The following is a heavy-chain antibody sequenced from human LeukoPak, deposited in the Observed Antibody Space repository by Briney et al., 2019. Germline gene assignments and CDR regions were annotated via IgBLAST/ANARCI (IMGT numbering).Heavy chain of an antibody. J-gene: IGHJ4*02. CDR3: AKNIGGLDY. V-gene: IGHV3-23*01. Sequence: PGGSLRLTCAASGFTFSSYGMSWVRQAPGKGLEWVSGISGSDGSTYQADSVKGRFTISRDNSKNTLYLQMNSLRGEDTAVYYCAKNIGGLDYWGQGTLVTVSS. CDR1: GFTFSSYG. D-gene: IGHD3-10*01. CDR2: ISGSDGST.